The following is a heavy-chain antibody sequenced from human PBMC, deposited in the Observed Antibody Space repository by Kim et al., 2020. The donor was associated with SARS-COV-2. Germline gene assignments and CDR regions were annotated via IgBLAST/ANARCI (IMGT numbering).Heavy chain of an antibody. CDR2: INHSGST. CDR1: GGSISSYY. Sequence: SETLSLTCTVSGGSISSYYWSWIRQPPGKGLEWIGYINHSGSTNYNPSLKSRVTISVDTSKNQFSLKLSSVTAADTAVYYCARWKGSSWVWGGMDVWGQGTPVTVSS. D-gene: IGHD6-13*01. J-gene: IGHJ6*02. V-gene: IGHV4-59*13. CDR3: ARWKGSSWVWGGMDV.